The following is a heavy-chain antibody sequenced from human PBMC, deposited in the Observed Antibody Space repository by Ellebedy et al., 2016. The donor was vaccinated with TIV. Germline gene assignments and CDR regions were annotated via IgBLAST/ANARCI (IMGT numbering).Heavy chain of an antibody. D-gene: IGHD6-6*01. Sequence: LRLSCAISGDSVSSDSAVWNWIRQSPSRGLEWLGRTYYRSKWYNNYAESVKSRITINPDTSKNQFSLQLNSVTPEDTALYYCARYRSSSRYFDYWGQGTLVTVSS. V-gene: IGHV6-1*01. CDR1: GDSVSSDSAV. CDR3: ARYRSSSRYFDY. CDR2: TYYRSKWYN. J-gene: IGHJ4*02.